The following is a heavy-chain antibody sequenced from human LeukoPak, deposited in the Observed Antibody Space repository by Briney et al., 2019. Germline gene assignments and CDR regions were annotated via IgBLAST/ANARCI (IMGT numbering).Heavy chain of an antibody. CDR2: ISAYNGNT. Sequence: ASVKVSCKASGYTFTSYGISWVRQAPGQGLEWMGWISAYNGNTNYAQKLQGRVTMTTDTSTSTAYMELRSLRSDDTAVYYCARVGRYCSGGSCSYYFDYWGQGTLVTVSS. CDR1: GYTFTSYG. J-gene: IGHJ4*02. V-gene: IGHV1-18*01. D-gene: IGHD2-15*01. CDR3: ARVGRYCSGGSCSYYFDY.